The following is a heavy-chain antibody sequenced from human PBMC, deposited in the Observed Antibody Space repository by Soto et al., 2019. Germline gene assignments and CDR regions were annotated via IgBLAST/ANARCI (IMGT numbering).Heavy chain of an antibody. J-gene: IGHJ6*04. CDR1: GFTFSDYY. V-gene: IGHV3-11*01. Sequence: GGSLRLSCAASGFTFSDYYMSWIRQAPGKGLEWVSYISGSGSTIYYADSVKGRFTISRDNAKNSLYLQMNSLRAEDTAVYYCTTAPILGYCTGTSCSTWDVWGKGTTVTVSS. D-gene: IGHD2-2*02. CDR3: TTAPILGYCTGTSCSTWDV. CDR2: ISGSGSTI.